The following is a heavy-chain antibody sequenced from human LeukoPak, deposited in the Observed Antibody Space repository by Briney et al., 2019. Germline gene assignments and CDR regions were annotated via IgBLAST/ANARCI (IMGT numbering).Heavy chain of an antibody. CDR3: ARALRPSLIAVANKMKGSWFDP. J-gene: IGHJ5*02. CDR2: INHSGST. D-gene: IGHD6-19*01. CDR1: GGSFSGYY. Sequence: SETLSLTCAVYGGSFSGYYWSWIRQPPGKGLEWIGEINHSGSTNYNPSLKSRVTISVDTSKNQFSLKLSSVTAADTAVYYCARALRPSLIAVANKMKGSWFDPWGQGTLVTVSS. V-gene: IGHV4-34*01.